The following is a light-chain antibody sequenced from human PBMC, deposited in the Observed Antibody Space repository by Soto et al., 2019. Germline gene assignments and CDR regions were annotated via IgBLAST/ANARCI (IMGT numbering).Light chain of an antibody. CDR2: AAS. CDR3: QKDNSAPWT. Sequence: DIQMTQSPSSLSASVGDRVTITCRASQGITNYLAWYQQKPGKVPKLLIYAASTLQSGVPSRFSGSGSGTDFTLTISRLQPEDVASYYCQKDNSAPWTFGQGTKVEIK. CDR1: QGITNY. V-gene: IGKV1-27*01. J-gene: IGKJ1*01.